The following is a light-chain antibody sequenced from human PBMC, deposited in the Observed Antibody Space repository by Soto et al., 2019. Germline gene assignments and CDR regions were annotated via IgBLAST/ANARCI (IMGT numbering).Light chain of an antibody. CDR1: SSDVGSFKL. J-gene: IGLJ1*01. Sequence: QSALTQPASVSGSPGQSITISCTGTSSDVGSFKLVSWYQQHPGKAPKLMLYDVSKRPSGVSSRFSGSKSGNTASLTISGLQAEDEADYYCCSYSRVGVPYVLGTGTKLTVL. CDR3: CSYSRVGVPYV. V-gene: IGLV2-23*02. CDR2: DVS.